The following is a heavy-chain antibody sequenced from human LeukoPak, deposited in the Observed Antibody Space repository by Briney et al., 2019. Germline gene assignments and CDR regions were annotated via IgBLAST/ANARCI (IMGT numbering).Heavy chain of an antibody. CDR1: GFTFNYYA. D-gene: IGHD5-18*01. CDR3: ARHDSFIPY. V-gene: IGHV3-23*01. J-gene: IGHJ4*02. CDR2: ISDNEGRT. Sequence: EGSLRLSCAASGFTFNYYAMSWVRQAPGKGLEWVSGISDNEGRTYYTDSVKGRFTISRDKTKNTVFLQMHNLRADDTAVYFCARHDSFIPYWGQGALVTVSS.